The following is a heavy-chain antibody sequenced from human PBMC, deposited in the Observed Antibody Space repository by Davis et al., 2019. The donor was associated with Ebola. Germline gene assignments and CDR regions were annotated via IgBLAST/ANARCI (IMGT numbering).Heavy chain of an antibody. CDR1: GGSISSYY. CDR3: ARSIVGALIDY. V-gene: IGHV4-59*01. D-gene: IGHD1-26*01. J-gene: IGHJ4*02. Sequence: SETLSLTCTVSGGSISSYYWNWIRQPPGKGLEWIGYIYYSGSTNYNPSLKSRVTISVDTSKNQFPLKLSSVTAADTAVYCCARSIVGALIDYWGQGTLVTVSS. CDR2: IYYSGST.